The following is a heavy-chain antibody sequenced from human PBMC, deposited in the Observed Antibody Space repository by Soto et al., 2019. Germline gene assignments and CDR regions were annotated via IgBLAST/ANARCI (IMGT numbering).Heavy chain of an antibody. CDR3: ARDLNDYGDSNDAFDI. D-gene: IGHD4-17*01. V-gene: IGHV4-31*03. CDR2: IYYSGST. CDR1: GGCISSGGYY. J-gene: IGHJ3*02. Sequence: QVQLQESGPGLVKPSQTLSLTCTVSGGCISSGGYYWSWIRQHPGKGLEWIGYIYYSGSTYYNPSLKSRVTISVDTSKNQFSLKLSSVTAADTAVYYCARDLNDYGDSNDAFDIWGQGTMVTVSS.